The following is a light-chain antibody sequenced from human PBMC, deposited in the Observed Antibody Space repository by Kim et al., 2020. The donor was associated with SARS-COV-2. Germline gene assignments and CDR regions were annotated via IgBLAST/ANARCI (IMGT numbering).Light chain of an antibody. Sequence: SYELTQPPSVSVSPGQTASITCSGDKLGDKYACWYQQKPGQSPVLVIYQDNKRPSGIPERFSGSKSGNTATLTISGTQAMDEADYYCQAWDNSVVFGGGTKLTVL. J-gene: IGLJ2*01. CDR3: QAWDNSVV. CDR2: QDN. V-gene: IGLV3-1*01. CDR1: KLGDKY.